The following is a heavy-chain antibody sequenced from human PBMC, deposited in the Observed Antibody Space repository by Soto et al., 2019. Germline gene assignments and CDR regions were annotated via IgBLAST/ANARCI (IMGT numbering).Heavy chain of an antibody. CDR1: GGSVSNKTYY. Sequence: SETLSLTCSVSGGSVSNKTYYWSWIRQPPGERLEWIGYVYYSGTTNYNPSLKSRVTISVDLSKNQFSLRLSSVTTADTALYYCARTTAVPNTLRSRYFFDYWGQGTLVTVSS. D-gene: IGHD4-17*01. CDR3: ARTTAVPNTLRSRYFFDY. V-gene: IGHV4-61*01. CDR2: VYYSGTT. J-gene: IGHJ4*02.